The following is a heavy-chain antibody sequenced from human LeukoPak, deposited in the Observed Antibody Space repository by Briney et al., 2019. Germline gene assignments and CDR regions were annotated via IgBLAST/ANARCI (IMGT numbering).Heavy chain of an antibody. D-gene: IGHD2-2*01. CDR2: IYYTGST. CDR3: ARGDQLPADY. J-gene: IGHJ4*02. V-gene: IGHV4-39*07. Sequence: SETLSLTCTVSGGSLSSADYYWSWIRQPPGKGLEWIGSIYYTGSTYYNPSLKSRVTISVDTSKNQFSLKLSSVTAADTAVYYCARGDQLPADYWGQGTLVTVSS. CDR1: GGSLSSADYY.